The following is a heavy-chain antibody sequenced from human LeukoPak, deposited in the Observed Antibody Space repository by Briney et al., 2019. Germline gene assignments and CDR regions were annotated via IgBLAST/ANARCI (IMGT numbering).Heavy chain of an antibody. CDR2: ISGSGGST. J-gene: IGHJ3*02. Sequence: GSLLLSCAASGFTFSSYAMSWVRQAPGKGLEWVSAISGSGGSTYYADSVKGRFTISRDNSKNTLYLQMNSLRAEDTAVYYCAKLDGSGWYRRHDAFDIWGQGTMVTVSS. CDR3: AKLDGSGWYRRHDAFDI. CDR1: GFTFSSYA. V-gene: IGHV3-23*01. D-gene: IGHD6-19*01.